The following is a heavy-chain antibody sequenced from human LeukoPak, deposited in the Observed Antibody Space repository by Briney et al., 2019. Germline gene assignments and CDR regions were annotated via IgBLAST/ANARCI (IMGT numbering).Heavy chain of an antibody. J-gene: IGHJ4*02. Sequence: GGSLRLSCAASGFTFSSYAMSWVRQAPGKGLEWVSAISGSGGSTYYADSVKGRFTISRDNSKNTLYLQMNSLRAEDTAVYYCAKDLRPGITGTTSTFDYWGQGTLVTVSS. D-gene: IGHD1-7*01. V-gene: IGHV3-23*01. CDR2: ISGSGGST. CDR3: AKDLRPGITGTTSTFDY. CDR1: GFTFSSYA.